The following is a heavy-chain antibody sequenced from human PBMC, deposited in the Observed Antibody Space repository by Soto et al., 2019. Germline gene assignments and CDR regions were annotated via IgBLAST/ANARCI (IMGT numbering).Heavy chain of an antibody. CDR2: IGGRT. CDR3: AKDRNYYDSSGLDY. D-gene: IGHD3-22*01. Sequence: PGRSLTLSCAPSAFTLTSHAMSWDRQAPGKGLEWVSAIGGRTYYADSVKGRFTISRDNSKNTLYLQMNRLRVEDTAVYYCAKDRNYYDSSGLDYWGQGTLVTVSS. CDR1: AFTLTSHA. V-gene: IGHV3-23*01. J-gene: IGHJ4*02.